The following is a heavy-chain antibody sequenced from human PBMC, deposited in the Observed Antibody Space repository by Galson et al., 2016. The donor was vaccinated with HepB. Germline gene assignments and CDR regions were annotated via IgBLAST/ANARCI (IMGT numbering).Heavy chain of an antibody. J-gene: IGHJ4*02. CDR2: INHSGST. Sequence: ETLSLTCAVYGGSFSDYFRNWIRQPPGKGLEWIAEINHSGSTIYNPSLQDRVTISVDTSKDQFSLTLTSVTAADTGFYFCARGLGRRQWLSLKALDYWGQGTLVTVSS. D-gene: IGHD6-19*01. CDR3: ARGLGRRQWLSLKALDY. CDR1: GGSFSDYF. V-gene: IGHV4-34*01.